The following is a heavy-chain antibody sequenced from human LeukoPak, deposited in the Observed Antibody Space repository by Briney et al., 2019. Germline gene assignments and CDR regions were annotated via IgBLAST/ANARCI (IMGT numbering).Heavy chain of an antibody. CDR2: ISGSGGST. J-gene: IGHJ3*02. CDR3: ARGGRGSAAVVAPRSFDI. V-gene: IGHV3-23*01. CDR1: GFTFSSYD. Sequence: GGSLRLSCAASGFTFSSYDMHWVRQAPGKGLEWVSAISGSGGSTYYADSVKGRFTISRDNSKNTLYLQMNSLRAEDTAVYYCARGGRGSAAVVAPRSFDIWGQGTMVTVSS. D-gene: IGHD3-22*01.